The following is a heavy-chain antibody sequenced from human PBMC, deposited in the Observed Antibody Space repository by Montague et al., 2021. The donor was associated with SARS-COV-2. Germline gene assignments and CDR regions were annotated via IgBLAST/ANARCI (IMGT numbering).Heavy chain of an antibody. CDR3: AILCEGRLLLRCTMDV. J-gene: IGHJ6*02. CDR2: IDPTDSYT. D-gene: IGHD3-22*01. Sequence: QSGAEVKKPGESLRISCKASGYSFTSYWISWVRQMPGRGLEWMGRIDPTDSYTNYSPSFQGHVTISADKSISTAYLQWSSLKASDTAMYYCAILCEGRLLLRCTMDVWGQGTTVSVSS. V-gene: IGHV5-10-1*01. CDR1: GYSFTSYW.